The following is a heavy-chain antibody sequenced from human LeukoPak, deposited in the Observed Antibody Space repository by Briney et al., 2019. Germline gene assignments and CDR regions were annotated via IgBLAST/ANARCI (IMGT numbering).Heavy chain of an antibody. V-gene: IGHV3-30*18. CDR1: GFTFSSYG. J-gene: IGHJ1*01. Sequence: PGRSLGLSCAASGFTFSSYGMHWVRQAPGKGLEWVAVISYDGSNKYYADSVKGRFTISRDNSKNTLYLQMNSLRAEDTAVYYCAKDSKVLPSTQWYFQHWGQGTLVTVSS. D-gene: IGHD3-10*01. CDR3: AKDSKVLPSTQWYFQH. CDR2: ISYDGSNK.